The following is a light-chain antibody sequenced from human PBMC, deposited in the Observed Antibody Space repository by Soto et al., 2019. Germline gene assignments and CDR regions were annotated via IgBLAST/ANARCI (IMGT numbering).Light chain of an antibody. J-gene: IGKJ1*01. CDR3: QQYNSYPWT. Sequence: AIQMTQSPSSLSASVGDRVTISCRASQGIGNALGWYQQKPGKPPKLLIYDASSLESGVPSRFSGSGSGTEFTLTISSLQPDDFATYYCQQYNSYPWTFGQGTKVDIK. CDR1: QGIGNA. CDR2: DAS. V-gene: IGKV1-13*02.